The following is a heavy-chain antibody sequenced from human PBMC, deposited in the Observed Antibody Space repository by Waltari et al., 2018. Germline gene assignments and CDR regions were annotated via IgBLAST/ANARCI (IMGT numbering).Heavy chain of an antibody. Sequence: QLQLQESGPGLVKHSETLSLTCTVPGGSISTNYHWGWIRQPPGKGLEWMGNMQYRGSTFYNPSLKSRVTISLDTSKNQFSLRLSSVGAADTAVYFCGRIAFGDDGGYFQHWGQGTLVTVSS. D-gene: IGHD4-17*01. CDR3: GRIAFGDDGGYFQH. J-gene: IGHJ1*01. CDR1: GGSISTNYH. CDR2: MQYRGST. V-gene: IGHV4-39*01.